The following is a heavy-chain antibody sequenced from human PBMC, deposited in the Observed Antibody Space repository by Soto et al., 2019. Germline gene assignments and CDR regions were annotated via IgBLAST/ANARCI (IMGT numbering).Heavy chain of an antibody. Sequence: QVQLVESGGGVVQPGRSLRLSCAASGFTFSSYGMHWVRQAPGKGLEWVAVISYDGSNKYYADSVKGRFTISRDNSKNTLYLQMNSLRAEHTAVYYCAKDLGHGGRGAFDIWGQGTMVTVSS. J-gene: IGHJ3*02. CDR3: AKDLGHGGRGAFDI. CDR1: GFTFSSYG. D-gene: IGHD7-27*01. CDR2: ISYDGSNK. V-gene: IGHV3-30*18.